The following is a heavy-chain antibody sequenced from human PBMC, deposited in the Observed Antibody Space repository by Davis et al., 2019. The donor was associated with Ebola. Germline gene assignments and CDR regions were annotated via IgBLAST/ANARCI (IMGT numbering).Heavy chain of an antibody. CDR1: GGSISSSSYY. CDR2: IYYSGST. D-gene: IGHD3-22*01. J-gene: IGHJ3*02. V-gene: IGHV4-39*01. CDR3: ARREDLMLVDTYYYDSRSAFDI. Sequence: MPSETLSLTCTVSGGSISSSSYYWGWIRQPPGKGLEWIGSIYYSGSTYYNPSLKSRVTISVDTSKNQFSLKLSSVTAADTAVYYCARREDLMLVDTYYYDSRSAFDIWGQGTMVTVPS.